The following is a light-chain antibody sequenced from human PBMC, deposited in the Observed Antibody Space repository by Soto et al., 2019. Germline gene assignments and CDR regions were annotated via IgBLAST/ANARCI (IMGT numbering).Light chain of an antibody. V-gene: IGKV3-20*01. CDR3: QQYGSSPRIS. J-gene: IGKJ5*01. CDR2: GAS. CDR1: QSISRNS. Sequence: EMVWTQSPGTLSLSPGESATLSCRAGQSISRNSLAWYQQKPGQAPRLFIYGASSRATGIPDRFIGSGSGTHFTLTISRLEPEDFALYYCQQYGSSPRISFGQGTRLEIK.